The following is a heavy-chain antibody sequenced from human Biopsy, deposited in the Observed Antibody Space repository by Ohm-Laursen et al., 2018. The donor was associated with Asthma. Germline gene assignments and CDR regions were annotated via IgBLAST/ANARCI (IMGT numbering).Heavy chain of an antibody. J-gene: IGHJ4*02. CDR2: IHYSGST. D-gene: IGHD2-15*01. CDR1: GVSIRRYY. V-gene: IGHV4-59*01. CDR3: AGFCSGGNCPDH. Sequence: SEPLSLTCTVSGVSIRRYYWTWIRQPPGKGLEWIGNIHYSGSTYSNPSLKSRVTISVDTSKKQISLRLSSVIAADTAVYYCAGFCSGGNCPDHWGQGTLVTVSS.